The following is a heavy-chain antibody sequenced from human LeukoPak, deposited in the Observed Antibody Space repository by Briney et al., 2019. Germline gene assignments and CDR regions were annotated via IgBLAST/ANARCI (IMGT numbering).Heavy chain of an antibody. CDR2: IYTSGST. Sequence: PSQTLSLTCTVSGGSISSGSYYWSWIRQPAGKGLEWIGRIYTSGSTNYNPSLKSRVTISVDTSKNQFSLKLSSVTAADTAVYYCARDPGYFQHWGQGTLVTVSS. CDR1: GGSISSGSYY. CDR3: ARDPGYFQH. J-gene: IGHJ1*01. V-gene: IGHV4-61*02.